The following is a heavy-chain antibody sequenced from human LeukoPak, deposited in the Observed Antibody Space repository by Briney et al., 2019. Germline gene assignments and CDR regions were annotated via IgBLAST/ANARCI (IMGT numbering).Heavy chain of an antibody. Sequence: PSETLSLTCTVSGGSISSSSYYWGWIRQPPGKGLEWIGSIYYSGSTYYNPSLKSRVTISVDTSKNQFSLKLSSVTAADTAVYYCARSVIRGVAYDAFDIWGQGTMVTVSS. D-gene: IGHD3-10*01. CDR2: IYYSGST. V-gene: IGHV4-39*07. CDR3: ARSVIRGVAYDAFDI. J-gene: IGHJ3*02. CDR1: GGSISSSSYY.